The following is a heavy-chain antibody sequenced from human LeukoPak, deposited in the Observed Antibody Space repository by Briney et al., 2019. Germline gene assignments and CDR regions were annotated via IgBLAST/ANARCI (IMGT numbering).Heavy chain of an antibody. Sequence: PGGSLRLSCAASGFTFSSYAMHWVRQAPGKGLEWVAVISYDGINKHSADSVKGRFTISRDNSKNTLYLRMNSLRAEDTAVYYCARESMECTNGVCSIDYWGQGTLVTVSS. V-gene: IGHV3-30*01. D-gene: IGHD2-8*01. J-gene: IGHJ4*02. CDR3: ARESMECTNGVCSIDY. CDR2: ISYDGINK. CDR1: GFTFSSYA.